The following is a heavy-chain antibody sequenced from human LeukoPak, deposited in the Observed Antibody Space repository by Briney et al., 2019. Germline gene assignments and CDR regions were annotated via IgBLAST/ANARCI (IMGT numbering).Heavy chain of an antibody. CDR1: RFPFSSYG. Sequence: GGTLRLSCAASRFPFSSYGMNWVRQTPGKGLEWVSTISGSGDRTYHADSVKGRFTISRDNSKNMLYLQMNSLRAEDTAVYYCARRRLRHIDYWGQGTLVTVSS. V-gene: IGHV3-23*01. J-gene: IGHJ4*02. D-gene: IGHD4-17*01. CDR2: ISGSGDRT. CDR3: ARRRLRHIDY.